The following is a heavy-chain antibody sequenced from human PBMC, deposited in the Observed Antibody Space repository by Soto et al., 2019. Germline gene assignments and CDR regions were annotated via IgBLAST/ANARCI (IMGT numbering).Heavy chain of an antibody. J-gene: IGHJ4*02. CDR3: IRAQKYYSEY. CDR1: GFTFSDDY. CDR2: CRNKANSYTT. D-gene: IGHD3-10*01. Sequence: EVQLVESGGGLVQPGGSLRLSCAASGFTFSDDYMDWARQAPGKGLEWLGRCRNKANSYTTEYAASVKGRFTISRDDSKNSLYLQMNSLKTEDTAVYYCIRAQKYYSEYWGQGTLVTVSS. V-gene: IGHV3-72*01.